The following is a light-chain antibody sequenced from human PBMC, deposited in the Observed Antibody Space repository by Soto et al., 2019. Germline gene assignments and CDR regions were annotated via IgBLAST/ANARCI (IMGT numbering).Light chain of an antibody. Sequence: QSALTQPASVSGSPGQSISISCTGTSSDVGRYNYVSWYQQHPGKAPKLMIYEVSNRPSGVSDRFSGSKSGNTASLTISGLQAEYEAEYYCSSKRSGTPVVFGTGTQLTVL. J-gene: IGLJ7*01. CDR1: SSDVGRYNY. V-gene: IGLV2-14*01. CDR2: EVS. CDR3: SSKRSGTPVV.